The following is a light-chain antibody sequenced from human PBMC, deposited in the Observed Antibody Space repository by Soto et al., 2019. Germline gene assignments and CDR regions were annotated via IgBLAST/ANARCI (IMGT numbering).Light chain of an antibody. Sequence: VQMTQSPSSVSASVGDRVTISCRASQGITSWLAWYQQKPGKAPNLLIYDGSSLESGVPSRFSGSGSGTDFTLTISSLQPEDFATYYCQQSYSTLITFGQRTRLEIK. CDR1: QGITSW. CDR3: QQSYSTLIT. CDR2: DGS. J-gene: IGKJ5*01. V-gene: IGKV1-12*01.